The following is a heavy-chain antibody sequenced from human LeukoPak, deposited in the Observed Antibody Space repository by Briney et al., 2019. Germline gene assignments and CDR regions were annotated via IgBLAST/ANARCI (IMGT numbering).Heavy chain of an antibody. CDR2: VRVKTKGYTT. V-gene: IGHV3-72*01. CDR3: VRDGTQNDYSAFDI. Sequence: PGGSLRLSCAASGFTLSDYYMDWVRQAPRKGREWVGRVRVKTKGYTTEYAASVKGRYTVSRDDSENSLFLEMNSLKTEDTAVYYCVRDGTQNDYSAFDIWGHGTMVTVSS. J-gene: IGHJ3*02. D-gene: IGHD3-16*01. CDR1: GFTLSDYY.